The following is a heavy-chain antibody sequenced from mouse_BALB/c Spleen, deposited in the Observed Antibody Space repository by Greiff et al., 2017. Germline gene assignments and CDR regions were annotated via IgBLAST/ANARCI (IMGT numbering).Heavy chain of an antibody. CDR3: ARGDYEGWFAY. CDR1: GYSITSGYY. J-gene: IGHJ3*01. V-gene: IGHV3-6*02. Sequence: DVKLQESGPGLVKPSQSLSLTCSVTGYSITSGYYWNWIRQFPGNKLEWMGYISYDGSNNYNPSLKNRISITRDTSKNQFFLKLNSVTTEDTATYYCARGDYEGWFAYWGQGTLVTVSA. CDR2: ISYDGSN. D-gene: IGHD2-4*01.